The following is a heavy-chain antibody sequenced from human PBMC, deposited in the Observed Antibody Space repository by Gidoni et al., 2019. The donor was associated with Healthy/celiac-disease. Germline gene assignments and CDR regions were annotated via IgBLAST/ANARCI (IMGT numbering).Heavy chain of an antibody. CDR3: ARASATGTTWWFDP. Sequence: QVQLQESGPGLVKPSETLSLTCTVSGGSISSYYWSWIRQPAGKGLEWIGRIYTSGSTNYNPSLKSRVTMSVDTSKNQFSLKLRSVTAADTAVYYWARASATGTTWWFDPWGQGTLVTVSS. J-gene: IGHJ5*02. CDR2: IYTSGST. CDR1: GGSISSYY. V-gene: IGHV4-4*07. D-gene: IGHD4-17*01.